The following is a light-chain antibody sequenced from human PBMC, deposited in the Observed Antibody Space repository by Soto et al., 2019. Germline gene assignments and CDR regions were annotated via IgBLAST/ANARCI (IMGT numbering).Light chain of an antibody. CDR3: HQYVSSPLT. Sequence: EIVLTQSPGTLSLSPGEGATVSCRASQSVNSNLLAWFQQKPGQAPRLLIHDASRRAPGIPDRCGGSGSGTDSTLSSSRLEPEDFAVYYCHQYVSSPLTFGQGTKLEIK. CDR1: QSVNSNL. CDR2: DAS. V-gene: IGKV3-20*01. J-gene: IGKJ2*01.